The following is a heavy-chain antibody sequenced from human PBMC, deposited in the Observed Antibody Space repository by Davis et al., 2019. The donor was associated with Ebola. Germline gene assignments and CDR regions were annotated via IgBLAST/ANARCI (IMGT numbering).Heavy chain of an antibody. D-gene: IGHD2-15*01. CDR1: GFTFSSYD. Sequence: GESLKISCAASGFTFSSYDMHWVRQATGKGLEWVSAIGTAGDTYYPGSVKGRFTISRENAKNSLYLQMNSLRAGDTAVYYCARGYCSGGSCYSRAYYYYGMDVWGQGTTVTVSS. CDR3: ARGYCSGGSCYSRAYYYYGMDV. J-gene: IGHJ6*02. V-gene: IGHV3-13*01. CDR2: IGTAGDT.